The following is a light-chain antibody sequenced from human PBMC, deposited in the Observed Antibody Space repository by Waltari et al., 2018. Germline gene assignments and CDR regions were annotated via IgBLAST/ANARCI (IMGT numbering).Light chain of an antibody. J-gene: IGLJ1*01. CDR3: QSYDSSGHYV. CDR1: SSNIGAGYE. CDR2: GNT. V-gene: IGLV1-40*01. Sequence: QSVLTQPPSVSGAPGERVTISCTGSSSNIGAGYEVPWYQQVPGTAPKLLIYGNTKRPAGVPDRVSGSKSGTSASLAITGLQAEDESDYYCQSYDSSGHYVFGSGTKVTVL.